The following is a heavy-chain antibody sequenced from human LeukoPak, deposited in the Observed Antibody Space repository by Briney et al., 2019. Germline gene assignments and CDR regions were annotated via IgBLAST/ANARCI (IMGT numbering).Heavy chain of an antibody. CDR1: GFTFSSYA. D-gene: IGHD6-19*01. J-gene: IGHJ4*02. CDR3: AKALKAVAFDYYFDY. V-gene: IGHV3-23*01. CDR2: ISSRGGST. Sequence: GGSLRLSCPASGFTFSSYAMSWVRQAPGRGLEWDSAISSRGGSTYYADSVKGRFTVSRDNSRNTLYLQMNSLRAEDTAVYYCAKALKAVAFDYYFDYWGQGTLVTVSS.